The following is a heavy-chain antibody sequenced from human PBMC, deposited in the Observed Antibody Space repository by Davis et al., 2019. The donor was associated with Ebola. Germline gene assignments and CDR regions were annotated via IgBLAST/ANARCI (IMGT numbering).Heavy chain of an antibody. D-gene: IGHD6-6*01. CDR2: ISYDGSNK. CDR1: GFTFSSYE. CDR3: ASDLRYSSYAFDY. Sequence: GESLKISCAASGFTFSSYEMNWVRQAPGKGLEWVAVISYDGSNKYYADSVKGRFTISRDNAKNSLYLQMNSLRAEDTAVYYCASDLRYSSYAFDYWGQGTLVTVSS. V-gene: IGHV3-30-3*01. J-gene: IGHJ4*02.